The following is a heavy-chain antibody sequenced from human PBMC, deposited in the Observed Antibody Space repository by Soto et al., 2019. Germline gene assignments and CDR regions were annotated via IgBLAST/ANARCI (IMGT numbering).Heavy chain of an antibody. CDR3: ARDLVGPLLWFGEQASDYYYGMDV. D-gene: IGHD3-10*01. Sequence: ASVKVSCKASGYTFTSYYMHWVRQAPGQGLEWMGIINPSGGSTSYAQKFQGRVTMTRDTSTSTVYMELSSLRSEETAVYDCARDLVGPLLWFGEQASDYYYGMDVWGQGTTVTVSS. CDR2: INPSGGST. CDR1: GYTFTSYY. J-gene: IGHJ6*02. V-gene: IGHV1-46*01.